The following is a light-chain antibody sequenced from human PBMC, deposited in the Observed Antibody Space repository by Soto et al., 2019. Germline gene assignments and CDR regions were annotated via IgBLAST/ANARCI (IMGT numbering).Light chain of an antibody. CDR1: QSVSTK. CDR3: QQYSNWPPIT. J-gene: IGKJ5*01. V-gene: IGKV3-15*01. CDR2: ATS. Sequence: EIVMTQSPATLSVSPGERATLSCRASQSVSTKVAWYQQKPGQAPRLLIYATSTRATGAPARFSGSGSGTEFTLPISNLQSEDFAVYYCQQYSNWPPITFGKGTRLEIK.